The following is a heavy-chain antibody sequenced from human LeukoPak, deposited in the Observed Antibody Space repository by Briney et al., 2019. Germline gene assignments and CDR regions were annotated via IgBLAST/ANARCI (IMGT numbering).Heavy chain of an antibody. J-gene: IGHJ6*02. CDR3: ARASSYYYGMDA. CDR1: GSTFSSYS. Sequence: GGSLRLSCAASGSTFSSYSMNWVRQAPGKGLEWVSSISSSSSYIYYADSVKGRFTISRDNAKNSLYLQMNSLRAEDTAVYYCARASSYYYGMDAWGQGTTVTVSS. CDR2: ISSSSSYI. V-gene: IGHV3-21*01.